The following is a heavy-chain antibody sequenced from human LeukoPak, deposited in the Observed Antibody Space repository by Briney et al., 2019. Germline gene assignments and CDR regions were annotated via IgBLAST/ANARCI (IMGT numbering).Heavy chain of an antibody. D-gene: IGHD6-25*01. CDR3: ARISKRLPDY. V-gene: IGHV4-34*01. J-gene: IGHJ4*02. Sequence: SETLSLTCAVYGGSFSGYYWSWIRQPPGKGLEWIGEINHSGSTNYNPSLKSRVTISVDTSKNQFSLKLSSVTAADTAVYYCARISKRLPDYWGQGTLVTVSS. CDR2: INHSGST. CDR1: GGSFSGYY.